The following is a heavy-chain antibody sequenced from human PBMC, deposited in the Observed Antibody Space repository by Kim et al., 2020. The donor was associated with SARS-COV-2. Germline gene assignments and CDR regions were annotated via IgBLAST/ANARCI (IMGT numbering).Heavy chain of an antibody. CDR3: AKGTYYDILTGYPA. CDR2: ISYDGSNK. CDR1: GFTFSSYG. V-gene: IGHV3-30*18. Sequence: GGSLRLSCAASGFTFSSYGMHWVRQAPGKGLEWVAVISYDGSNKYYADSVKGRFTISRDNSKNTLYLQMNSLRAEDTAVYYCAKGTYYDILTGYPAWGQGTLVTVSS. J-gene: IGHJ5*02. D-gene: IGHD3-9*01.